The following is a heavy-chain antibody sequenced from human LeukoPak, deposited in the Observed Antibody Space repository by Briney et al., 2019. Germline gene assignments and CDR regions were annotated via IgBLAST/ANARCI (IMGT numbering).Heavy chain of an antibody. Sequence: GGSLRLSCAASGFTFSSYAMRWVRQAPGKGLEWVAVISYDGSSKYYADSVKGRFTISRDNSKNTLYLQMNSLRAEDTAVYYCAKDLTGGNYYLDYWGQGTLVTVSS. V-gene: IGHV3-30-3*01. J-gene: IGHJ4*02. CDR3: AKDLTGGNYYLDY. CDR1: GFTFSSYA. D-gene: IGHD1-26*01. CDR2: ISYDGSSK.